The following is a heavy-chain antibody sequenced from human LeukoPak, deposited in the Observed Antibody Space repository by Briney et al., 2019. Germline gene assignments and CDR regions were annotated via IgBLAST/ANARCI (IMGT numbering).Heavy chain of an antibody. CDR3: ARDSQKLLWSYQGAFDI. CDR2: ISSSGSTI. D-gene: IGHD4/OR15-4a*01. V-gene: IGHV3-11*04. CDR1: GFTFSDYY. J-gene: IGHJ3*02. Sequence: GGSLRLSCAASGFTFSDYYMSWMRQAPGKGLEGVSYISSSGSTIYYADSVKGRFTISRDNAKNSLYLQMNSLRAEDTAVYYCARDSQKLLWSYQGAFDIWGQGTMVTVSS.